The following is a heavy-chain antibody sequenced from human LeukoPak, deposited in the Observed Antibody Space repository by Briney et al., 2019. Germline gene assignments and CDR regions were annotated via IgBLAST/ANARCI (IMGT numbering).Heavy chain of an antibody. Sequence: PSETLSLTCSVSGGSISSYYWSWVRQPAGKGLEWMGRIHTSGSNNHNPSLKSRVTMSVDTSKNQFSLKLRSVAAADTAVYYCAREAYYYDSSGYYYLYYWGQGTLVTVSS. J-gene: IGHJ4*02. CDR3: AREAYYYDSSGYYYLYY. CDR1: GGSISSYY. V-gene: IGHV4-4*07. CDR2: IHTSGSN. D-gene: IGHD3-22*01.